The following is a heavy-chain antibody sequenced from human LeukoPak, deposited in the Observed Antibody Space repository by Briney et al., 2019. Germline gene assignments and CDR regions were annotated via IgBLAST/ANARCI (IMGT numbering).Heavy chain of an antibody. Sequence: PSETLSLTCTVSGGSISSGGYYWSWIRQHPGKGLEWIGDIYYSGSTYYNPSLKSRVTISVDTSKNQFSLKLSSVTAADTAVYYCARRGQTGYCSSTSCYYYYYMDVWGKGTTVTVSS. CDR2: IYYSGST. V-gene: IGHV4-31*03. J-gene: IGHJ6*03. D-gene: IGHD2-2*03. CDR3: ARRGQTGYCSSTSCYYYYYMDV. CDR1: GGSISSGGYY.